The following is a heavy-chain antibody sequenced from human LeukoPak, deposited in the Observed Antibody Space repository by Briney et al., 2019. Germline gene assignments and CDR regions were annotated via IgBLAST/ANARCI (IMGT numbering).Heavy chain of an antibody. CDR3: ARARDYGGKLYYFDY. CDR2: IYYSGST. Sequence: SETLSLTCTVSGGSISSGGYYWSWIRQHPGKGLEWIGYIYYSGSTYYNPSLKSRVTISVDTSKNQFSLKLSSVTAADTAVYYCARARDYGGKLYYFDYWGQGTLVTVSS. D-gene: IGHD4-23*01. J-gene: IGHJ4*02. V-gene: IGHV4-31*03. CDR1: GGSISSGGYY.